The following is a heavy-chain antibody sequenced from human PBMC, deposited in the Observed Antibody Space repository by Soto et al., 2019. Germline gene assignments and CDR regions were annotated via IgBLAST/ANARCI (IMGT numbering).Heavy chain of an antibody. CDR1: GGTFSSYA. Sequence: SVKVSCKASGGTFSSYAISWVRQAPGQGLEWMGGIIPIFGTANYAQKFQGRVTITADKSTSTAYMELSSLRSEDTAVYYCARDRVSSSSCCDYGMDVWGQGTTVTVS. V-gene: IGHV1-69*06. D-gene: IGHD6-13*01. J-gene: IGHJ6*02. CDR2: IIPIFGTA. CDR3: ARDRVSSSSCCDYGMDV.